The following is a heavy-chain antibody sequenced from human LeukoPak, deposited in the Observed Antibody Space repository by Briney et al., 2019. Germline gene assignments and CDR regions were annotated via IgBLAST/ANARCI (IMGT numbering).Heavy chain of an antibody. CDR1: GFTVSSNY. Sequence: SGGSLRLSCAASGFTVSSNYMSWVRQAPGKGLEWVSVIYSGGSTYYADSVKGRFTISRDNSKNTLYLQMNSLRAEDTAVYYCASYGGNPLDAFDIWGQGTMVTVSS. CDR2: IYSGGST. J-gene: IGHJ3*02. D-gene: IGHD4-23*01. CDR3: ASYGGNPLDAFDI. V-gene: IGHV3-66*01.